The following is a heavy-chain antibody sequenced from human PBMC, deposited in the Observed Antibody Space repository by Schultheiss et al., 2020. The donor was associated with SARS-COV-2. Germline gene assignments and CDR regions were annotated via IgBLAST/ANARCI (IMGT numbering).Heavy chain of an antibody. V-gene: IGHV3-30*03. CDR2: ISYDGSNK. CDR1: GFTFSNAW. D-gene: IGHD3-10*01. Sequence: GESLKISCAASGFTFSNAWMNWVRQAPGKGLEWVAVISYDGSNKYYADSVKGRFTISRDNSKNTLYLQMNSLRAEDTAVYYCARDHGLYGSGSYYNMRVGMDYHYYYGMDVWGQGTTVTVSS. J-gene: IGHJ6*02. CDR3: ARDHGLYGSGSYYNMRVGMDYHYYYGMDV.